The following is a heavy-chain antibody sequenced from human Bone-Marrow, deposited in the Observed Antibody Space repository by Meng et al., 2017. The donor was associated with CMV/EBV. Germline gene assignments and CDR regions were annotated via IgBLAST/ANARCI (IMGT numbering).Heavy chain of an antibody. V-gene: IGHV3-21*01. Sequence: GESLKISFAASGFTFSSYSMNWVRQAPGKGLEWVSSISSSSSYIYYADSVKGRFTISRDNAKNSLYLQMNILRAEDSAVYYCARDLRGTAATGTYFYYWGQGTLVTVSS. J-gene: IGHJ4*02. CDR1: GFTFSSYS. D-gene: IGHD1-1*01. CDR2: ISSSSSYI. CDR3: ARDLRGTAATGTYFYY.